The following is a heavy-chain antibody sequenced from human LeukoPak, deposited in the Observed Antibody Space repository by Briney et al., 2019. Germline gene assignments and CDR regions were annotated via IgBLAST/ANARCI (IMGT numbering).Heavy chain of an antibody. J-gene: IGHJ5*02. D-gene: IGHD3-3*01. Sequence: ASVKVSCKASGGTFSSYAISWVRQAPGQGLEWMGGIIPIFGTANYAQKFQGRVTITADKSTSTAYMELSSLRSEDTAVYYCARVYDFWSDPFDPWGQGTLVTVSS. CDR1: GGTFSSYA. CDR2: IIPIFGTA. V-gene: IGHV1-69*06. CDR3: ARVYDFWSDPFDP.